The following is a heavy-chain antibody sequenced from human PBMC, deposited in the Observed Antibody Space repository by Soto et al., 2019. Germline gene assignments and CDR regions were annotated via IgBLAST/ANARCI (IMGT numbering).Heavy chain of an antibody. CDR3: AKRRGAGGHFDY. CDR2: VSIGGST. V-gene: IGHV3-23*01. J-gene: IGHJ4*02. D-gene: IGHD2-15*01. CDR1: GFTFSSYA. Sequence: GALRLSCAASGFTFSSYAMGWVRQGPGKGLEWVAVVSIGGSTHYADSVRGRFTISRDNSKNTLSLQMNSLTAEDTAVYFCAKRRGAGGHFDYWGQGALVTVSS.